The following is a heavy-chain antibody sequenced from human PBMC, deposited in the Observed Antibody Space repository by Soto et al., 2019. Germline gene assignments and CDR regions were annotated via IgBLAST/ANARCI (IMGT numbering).Heavy chain of an antibody. CDR1: GFSLGRYA. CDR2: ISGSGGSV. V-gene: IGHV3-23*01. CDR3: AKETFWSGYGSDRDAFDI. J-gene: IGHJ3*02. Sequence: PGGSLRLSCEASGFSLGRYAMSWVRQAPGKGLEWISVISGSGGSVSYADSVKGRFTISRDNSKNTLYLQMNSLRAEDTAVYYCAKETFWSGYGSDRDAFDIWGQGTMVT. D-gene: IGHD3-3*01.